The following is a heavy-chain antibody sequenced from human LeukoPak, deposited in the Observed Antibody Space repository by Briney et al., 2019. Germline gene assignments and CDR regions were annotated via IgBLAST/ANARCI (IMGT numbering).Heavy chain of an antibody. D-gene: IGHD5-12*01. CDR2: IKSKTDGGTT. Sequence: GGSLRLSCAASGLTFSNAWMSWVRQAPGKGLEWVGRIKSKTDGGTTDYAAPVKGRFTISRDDSKNTLYLQMNSLKTEDTAVYYCTTAGATIIHYGMDVWGKGTTVTVSS. CDR3: TTAGATIIHYGMDV. CDR1: GLTFSNAW. V-gene: IGHV3-15*01. J-gene: IGHJ6*04.